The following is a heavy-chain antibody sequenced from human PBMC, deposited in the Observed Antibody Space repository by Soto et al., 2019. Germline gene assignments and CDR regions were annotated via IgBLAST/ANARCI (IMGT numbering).Heavy chain of an antibody. CDR2: IYYSGST. V-gene: IGHV4-39*01. Sequence: SETLSLTCTVSGGSISSSSYYWGWIRQPPGKGLEWIGSIYYSGSTYYTPSLKSRVTISVDTSKNQFSLKLSSVTAADTAVYYCARQVRGVVVTAGYYYYYDGMDVWGKGTRVTVSS. J-gene: IGHJ6*04. D-gene: IGHD2-21*02. CDR3: ARQVRGVVVTAGYYYYYDGMDV. CDR1: GGSISSSSYY.